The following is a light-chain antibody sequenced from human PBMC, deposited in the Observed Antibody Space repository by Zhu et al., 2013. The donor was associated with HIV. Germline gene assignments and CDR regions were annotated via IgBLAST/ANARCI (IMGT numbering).Light chain of an antibody. CDR3: QQYNNWPPWT. J-gene: IGKJ1*01. Sequence: EVVMTQSPATLSVSPGERATLSCRASQSVSSNLAWYQQKPGQAPRLLIYGASTRATGIPARFSGSGSGTEFTLTISSLQSEDIGVYHCQQYNNWPPWTFGQGTKVEI. CDR1: QSVSSN. CDR2: GAS. V-gene: IGKV3-15*01.